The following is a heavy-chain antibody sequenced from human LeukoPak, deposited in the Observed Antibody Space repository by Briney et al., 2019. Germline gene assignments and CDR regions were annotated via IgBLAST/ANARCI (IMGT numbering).Heavy chain of an antibody. CDR3: ARGSTITMVPKSVEYFQH. CDR1: GFTFRNYA. V-gene: IGHV3-30*14. D-gene: IGHD3-10*01. CDR2: MSYNGFNK. Sequence: PGGSLRLSCAASGFTFRNYAIHWVRQAPGKGLEWLTVMSYNGFNKYYADSVKGRFTISRDNSKNTLYLQMGSLRAEDMAVYYCARGSTITMVPKSVEYFQHWGQGTLVTVSS. J-gene: IGHJ1*01.